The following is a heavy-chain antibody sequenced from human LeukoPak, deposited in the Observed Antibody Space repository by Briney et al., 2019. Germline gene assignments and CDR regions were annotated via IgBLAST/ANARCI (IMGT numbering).Heavy chain of an antibody. Sequence: ASVKVSCKASGYTFTSYDINWVRQATGQGLEWMGIINPTGGSTTYAQKFQGRVTMTRDTSTSTVYMELSSLRSDDTAVYYCARTAARRFDYWGQGTLVTVSS. CDR2: INPTGGST. J-gene: IGHJ4*02. CDR3: ARTAARRFDY. D-gene: IGHD6-6*01. CDR1: GYTFTSYD. V-gene: IGHV1-46*01.